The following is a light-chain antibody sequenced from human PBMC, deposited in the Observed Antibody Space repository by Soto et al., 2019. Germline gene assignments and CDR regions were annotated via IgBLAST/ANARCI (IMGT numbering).Light chain of an antibody. CDR3: QQRSNWHTLT. CDR2: DAS. CDR1: QSVSSY. J-gene: IGKJ4*01. Sequence: EILLTQSPATLSLSPGERATLSCGGSQSVSSYLAWYQQKPGQAPRLLIYDASNRATGIPARLSGSGSGTDFTLTISSLEPQDLAVYYCQQRSNWHTLTFGGGTKVDI. V-gene: IGKV3-11*01.